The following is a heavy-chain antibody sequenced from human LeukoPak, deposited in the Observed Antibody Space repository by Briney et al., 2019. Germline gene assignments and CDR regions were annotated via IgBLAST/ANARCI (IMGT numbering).Heavy chain of an antibody. CDR1: GYIFTGYY. V-gene: IGHV1-2*02. CDR3: ARDDSSDWPPDY. CDR2: INPNSGDT. Sequence: ASVKVSCKASGYIFTGYYIHWVRQAPGQGLEWMGWINPNSGDTNYPQKFQGRVTMTGDTSISTAYMELSSLRSDDTAVYYCARDDSSDWPPDYWGQGTLVTVSS. D-gene: IGHD6-19*01. J-gene: IGHJ4*02.